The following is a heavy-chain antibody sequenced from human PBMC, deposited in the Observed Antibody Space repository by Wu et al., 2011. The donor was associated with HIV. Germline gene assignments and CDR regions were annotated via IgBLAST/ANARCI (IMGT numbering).Heavy chain of an antibody. CDR1: GGTFSSYA. Sequence: QVQLVQSGAEVKKPGSSVKVSCKASGGTFSSYASSWVRQAPGQGLEWMGGIIPIFGTANYAQKFQGRVTITSDQSTRTVYMELSRLRSEDTAVYYCARGLWHLSYYYYMDVWGKGTTVTVSS. CDR2: IIPIFGTA. CDR3: ARGLWHLSYYYYMDV. J-gene: IGHJ6*03. V-gene: IGHV1-69*05. D-gene: IGHD5-18*01.